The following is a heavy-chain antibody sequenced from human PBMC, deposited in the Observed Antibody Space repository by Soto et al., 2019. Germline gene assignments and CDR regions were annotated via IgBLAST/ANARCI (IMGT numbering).Heavy chain of an antibody. Sequence: ASGRVSGKASGYTFTSYGISWVRQAPGQGLEWMGWISAYNGNTNYAQKLQGRVTMTTDTSTSTAYMELRSLRSDDTAVYYCARDGNYDFWMGYCSHLRYQGTYPWRQWTTGTVS. V-gene: IGHV1-18*04. CDR3: ARDGNYDFWMGYCSHLRYQGTYP. CDR2: ISAYNGNT. J-gene: IGHJ6*02. CDR1: GYTFTSYG. D-gene: IGHD3-3*01.